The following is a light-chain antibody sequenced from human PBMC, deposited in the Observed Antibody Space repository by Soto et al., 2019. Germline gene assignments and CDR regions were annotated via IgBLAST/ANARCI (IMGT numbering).Light chain of an antibody. J-gene: IGKJ1*01. CDR2: DAS. CDR1: QSISTF. V-gene: IGKV1-5*01. CDR3: QQYDRYSWT. Sequence: QMTQSPSTLSASEGDTVTITCRASQSISTFLAWYQQKPGKAPKLLIFDASSLKSGVPSRFSGSGSGTEFTLTGSSLQPDDVATYYCQQYDRYSWTFGQGTKVDIK.